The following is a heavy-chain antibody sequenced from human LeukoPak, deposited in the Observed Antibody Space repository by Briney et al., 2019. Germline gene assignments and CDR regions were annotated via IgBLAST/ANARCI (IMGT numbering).Heavy chain of an antibody. Sequence: GGSLRLSCEASGSTFSTYAMSWVRRPPGKGLQWVSGISGSDSGTYYTDSVKGRFTISRDNSKNTVYLEIDNLRAEDTAVYYCAKCMSGTGVCLNFDSWGQGILVTVSS. CDR3: AKCMSGTGVCLNFDS. J-gene: IGHJ4*02. CDR1: GSTFSTYA. D-gene: IGHD2-8*02. CDR2: ISGSDSGT. V-gene: IGHV3-23*01.